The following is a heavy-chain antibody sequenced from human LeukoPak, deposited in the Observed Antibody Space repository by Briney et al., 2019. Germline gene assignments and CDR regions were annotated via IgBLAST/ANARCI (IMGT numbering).Heavy chain of an antibody. CDR3: ATMTYQLLFSHVHYYMDV. Sequence: SETLSLTCAVYGGSFSGYYWTWIRQPPGKGLEWIGEINHSGSTNYNPSLKSRVTISLDTSEKQFSLKLASVTAADTAVYYCATMTYQLLFSHVHYYMDVWGKGTTVSVSS. J-gene: IGHJ6*03. CDR1: GGSFSGYY. CDR2: INHSGST. D-gene: IGHD2-2*01. V-gene: IGHV4-34*01.